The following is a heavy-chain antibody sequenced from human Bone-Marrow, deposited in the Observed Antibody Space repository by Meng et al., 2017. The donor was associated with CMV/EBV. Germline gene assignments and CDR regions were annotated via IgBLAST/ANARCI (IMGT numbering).Heavy chain of an antibody. CDR2: ISGSGGST. D-gene: IGHD6-19*01. Sequence: GESLKISCAASGFTFSSYAMSWVRQAPGKGLEWVSAISGSGGSTYYADSVKGRFTISRDNSKNTLYLQMNSLRAEDTAVYYCAREVAGGGLGYWGQGTLVTVSS. V-gene: IGHV3-23*01. CDR3: AREVAGGGLGY. CDR1: GFTFSSYA. J-gene: IGHJ4*02.